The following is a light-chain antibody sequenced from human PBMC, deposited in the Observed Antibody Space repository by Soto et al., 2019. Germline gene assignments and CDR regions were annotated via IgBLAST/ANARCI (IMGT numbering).Light chain of an antibody. V-gene: IGKV1-5*01. CDR3: QHYNTYPWT. Sequence: DIQMTQSPSTLSASVGDRVTITCRASQSISSWLAWYQQKPGKAPNLLIFDASSLQSGVPSRFSGSGSGTEFTLTISSLQPDDFATYYCQHYNTYPWTFGQGTKVDIK. CDR1: QSISSW. CDR2: DAS. J-gene: IGKJ1*01.